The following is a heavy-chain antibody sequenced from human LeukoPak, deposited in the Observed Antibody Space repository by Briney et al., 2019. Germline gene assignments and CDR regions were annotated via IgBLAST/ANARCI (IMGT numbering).Heavy chain of an antibody. CDR1: GGSFSGYY. Sequence: SETLSLTCAVYGGSFSGYYWSWIRQPPGKGLEWIGEINHSGSTNYNPSLKSRVTISVDTSKNQFSLKLSSVTAADTAVYYCARADYYDSSAYYADHWGQGTLVTVSS. V-gene: IGHV4-34*01. J-gene: IGHJ4*01. CDR3: ARADYYDSSAYYADH. D-gene: IGHD3-22*01. CDR2: INHSGST.